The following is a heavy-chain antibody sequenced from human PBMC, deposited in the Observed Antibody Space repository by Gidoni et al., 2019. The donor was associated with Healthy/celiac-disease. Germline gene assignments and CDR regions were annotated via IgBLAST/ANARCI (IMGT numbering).Heavy chain of an antibody. CDR1: GFTFRSYA. D-gene: IGHD3-22*01. Sequence: EVQLLESGGGLVQPGGSLRLSCAASGFTFRSYAMRWFRQAPGKGLGWISSVSGSDCSTYCADYVKGRFTISRDNYKNALYLQMNSIRADDTAVFYCANAPRSYDSSGFCFWGQGTLVTLSS. J-gene: IGHJ4*02. V-gene: IGHV3-23*01. CDR3: ANAPRSYDSSGFCF. CDR2: VSGSDCST.